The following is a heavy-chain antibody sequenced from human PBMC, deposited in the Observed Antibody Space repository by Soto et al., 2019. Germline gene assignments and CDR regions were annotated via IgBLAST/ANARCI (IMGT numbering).Heavy chain of an antibody. Sequence: GSLRLSCAASGFTFDDYTMHWVRQAPGKGLEWVSLISWDGGSTYYADSVKGRFTISRDNSKNSLYLQMNSLRTEDTALYYCAKDTGAVAGTGFDYWGQGTLVTVSS. J-gene: IGHJ4*02. D-gene: IGHD6-19*01. CDR2: ISWDGGST. V-gene: IGHV3-43*01. CDR3: AKDTGAVAGTGFDY. CDR1: GFTFDDYT.